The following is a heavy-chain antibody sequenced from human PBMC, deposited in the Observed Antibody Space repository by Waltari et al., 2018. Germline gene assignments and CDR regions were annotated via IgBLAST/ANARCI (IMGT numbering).Heavy chain of an antibody. CDR2: IYTSGST. Sequence: QVQLQESGPGLVKPSQTLSLTCTVSGGSISSGSYYWSWIRQPAGKGLEWIGRIYTSGSTNYNPSLKSRVTISVDTSKNQFSLKLSSVTAADTAVYYCATLYSSSSRGYFDYWGQGTLVTVSS. J-gene: IGHJ4*02. D-gene: IGHD6-6*01. V-gene: IGHV4-61*02. CDR1: GGSISSGSYY. CDR3: ATLYSSSSRGYFDY.